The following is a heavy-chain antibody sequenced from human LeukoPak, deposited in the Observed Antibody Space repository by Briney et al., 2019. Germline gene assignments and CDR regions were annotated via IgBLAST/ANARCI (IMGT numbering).Heavy chain of an antibody. CDR1: GVSFSTYY. J-gene: IGHJ4*02. V-gene: IGHV4-34*01. D-gene: IGHD4-17*01. CDR3: ARQIYGSDY. CDR2: VNHSGYT. Sequence: PSETLSLTCGVSGVSFSTYYWSWIRQSPEKGLEWIGEVNHSGYTNYNPSLKSRVTISVDTSKNQFSLKLRSVTAADTAVYYCARQIYGSDYWGQGTLVTVSS.